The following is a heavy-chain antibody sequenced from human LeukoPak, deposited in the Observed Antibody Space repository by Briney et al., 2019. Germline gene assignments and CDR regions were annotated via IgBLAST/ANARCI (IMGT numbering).Heavy chain of an antibody. CDR2: IYYSGRT. CDR3: AREIGYCNNGSCGNFDF. J-gene: IGHJ4*02. Sequence: NPSETLSLTCAVYGGSFSGYYWSWVRQPPGKGLEWIGEIYYSGRTKYNSSLKSRVSISVDKSKNQFSLKLTSVTAADTAVYYCAREIGYCNNGSCGNFDFWGQGTQVTVSS. CDR1: GGSFSGYY. V-gene: IGHV4-34*01. D-gene: IGHD2-15*01.